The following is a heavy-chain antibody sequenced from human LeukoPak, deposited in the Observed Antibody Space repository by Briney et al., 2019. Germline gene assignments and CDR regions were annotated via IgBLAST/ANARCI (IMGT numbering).Heavy chain of an antibody. CDR3: ARDWQLEPRAFDI. J-gene: IGHJ3*02. V-gene: IGHV3-23*01. D-gene: IGHD1-1*01. Sequence: PGGSLRLSCAASGFTFSSYAMSWVRQAPGKGLEWVSAISGSGGSTYYADSVKGRFTISRDNSKNTLYLQMTSLRAEDTAVYYCARDWQLEPRAFDIWGQGTMVTVSS. CDR1: GFTFSSYA. CDR2: ISGSGGST.